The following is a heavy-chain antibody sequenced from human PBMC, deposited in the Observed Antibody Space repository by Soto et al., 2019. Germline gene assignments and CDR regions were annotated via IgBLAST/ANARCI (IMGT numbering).Heavy chain of an antibody. CDR1: GFIFSDYA. CDR3: AKARNSTSWYGVEADF. D-gene: IGHD6-13*01. Sequence: QVQLVESGGGVVQPGRSLRLSCAASGFIFSDYAMHWVRQAPGKGLEWVAVISYGGDNKYYADSVRGRFAISRDNLKNTLYLQMNSLNPEDTAVYHCAKARNSTSWYGVEADFWGQGTLVTVSS. CDR2: ISYGGDNK. V-gene: IGHV3-30*09. J-gene: IGHJ4*02.